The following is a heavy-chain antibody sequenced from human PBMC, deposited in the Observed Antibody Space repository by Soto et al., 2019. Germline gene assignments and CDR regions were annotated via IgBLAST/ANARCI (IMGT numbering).Heavy chain of an antibody. J-gene: IGHJ5*02. D-gene: IGHD2-2*01. CDR2: MNPNSGNT. CDR3: ARMNYCSSTSCNQKGFDP. Sequence: ASVKVSCKASGYTFTSYDINWVRQATGQGLEWMGWMNPNSGNTGYAQKFQGRVTMTRNTSISTAYMELSSLRSEDTAVYYCARMNYCSSTSCNQKGFDPWGQGTLVIVSS. CDR1: GYTFTSYD. V-gene: IGHV1-8*01.